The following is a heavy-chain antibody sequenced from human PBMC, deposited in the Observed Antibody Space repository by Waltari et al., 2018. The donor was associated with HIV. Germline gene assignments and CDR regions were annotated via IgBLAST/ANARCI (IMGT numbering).Heavy chain of an antibody. Sequence: EVQLVASGGGLVQPGGSLRLSCAASGFTFSSLDMNWVRQAPGKGLEWVSYISSSGSTIYYADSVKGRFTISRDNAKNSLYLQMNSLRAEDTAVYYCARVDNRRLVVYGMDVWGQGTTVTVSS. V-gene: IGHV3-48*03. CDR1: GFTFSSLD. J-gene: IGHJ6*02. CDR2: ISSSGSTI. CDR3: ARVDNRRLVVYGMDV. D-gene: IGHD2-2*03.